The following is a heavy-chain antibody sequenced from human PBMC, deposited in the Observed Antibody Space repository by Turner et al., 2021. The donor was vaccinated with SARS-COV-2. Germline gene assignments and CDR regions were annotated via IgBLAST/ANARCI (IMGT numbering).Heavy chain of an antibody. D-gene: IGHD3-3*01. Sequence: EVQLVESGGGFVKPGGSLRLSCAASGFNFSNAWMSWVRQAPGKGLEWVGRIKSKTEGGTTDYAAPVKGRFTISRDDSKNTVYLQMNSLKTEDTAVYYCTTDIGPITIFGVATRYGMDVWGQGTTVTVSS. J-gene: IGHJ6*02. CDR2: IKSKTEGGTT. CDR1: GFNFSNAW. V-gene: IGHV3-15*01. CDR3: TTDIGPITIFGVATRYGMDV.